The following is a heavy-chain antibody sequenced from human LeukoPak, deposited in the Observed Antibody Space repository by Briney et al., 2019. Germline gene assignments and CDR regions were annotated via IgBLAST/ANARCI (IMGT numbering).Heavy chain of an antibody. CDR3: ARHSYYYDSSGYYTHWFDP. D-gene: IGHD3-22*01. Sequence: PSETLSLTCTVSGGSISSYYWSWIRQPPGKGLEWIGYIYYSGSTNYNPSLKSRVTISVDTSKNQFSLKLSSVTAADTAVYYCARHSYYYDSSGYYTHWFDPWGQGTLVTVSS. J-gene: IGHJ5*02. CDR1: GGSISSYY. V-gene: IGHV4-59*08. CDR2: IYYSGST.